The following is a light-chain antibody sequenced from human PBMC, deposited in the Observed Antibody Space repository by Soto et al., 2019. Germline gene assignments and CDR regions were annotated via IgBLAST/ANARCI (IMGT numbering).Light chain of an antibody. J-gene: IGLJ1*01. V-gene: IGLV2-14*01. CDR2: QVT. CDR3: TSYTSSSPYV. CDR1: FSDIAVFNY. Sequence: QSALAQPASVSGSPGQSITISCTGSFSDIAVFNYVSWYQQYPGRAPKLLIYQVTSRASGVSNRFSGSKSGNTASLTISGLQAEDEADYYCTSYTSSSPYVFGTGTKVTVL.